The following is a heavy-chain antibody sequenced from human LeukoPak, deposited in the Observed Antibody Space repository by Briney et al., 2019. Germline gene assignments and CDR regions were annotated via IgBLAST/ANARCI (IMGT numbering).Heavy chain of an antibody. CDR1: GGSISSYY. CDR3: ARDFPRYYDSSGYSGAFDI. J-gene: IGHJ3*02. CDR2: IYYSGST. V-gene: IGHV4-59*12. D-gene: IGHD3-22*01. Sequence: SETLSLTCTVSGGSISSYYWSWIRQPPGKGLEWIGYIYYSGSTNYNPSLKSRVTISVDTSKNQFSLKLSSVTAADTAVYYCARDFPRYYDSSGYSGAFDIWGQGTMVTVSS.